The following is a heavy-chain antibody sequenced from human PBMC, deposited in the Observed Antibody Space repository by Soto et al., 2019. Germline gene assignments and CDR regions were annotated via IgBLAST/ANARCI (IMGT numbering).Heavy chain of an antibody. CDR3: ARGPDYDFWSGYYTPFYFDY. D-gene: IGHD3-3*01. CDR1: SSSISSGGYY. CDR2: IYYSGST. J-gene: IGHJ4*02. Sequence: SETLSLTCTVASSSISSGGYYWSWIRQHPGKGLEWIGYIYYSGSTYYNPSLKSRVTISVDTSKNQFSLKLSSVTAADTAVYYCARGPDYDFWSGYYTPFYFDYWGQGTLVTVSS. V-gene: IGHV4-31*03.